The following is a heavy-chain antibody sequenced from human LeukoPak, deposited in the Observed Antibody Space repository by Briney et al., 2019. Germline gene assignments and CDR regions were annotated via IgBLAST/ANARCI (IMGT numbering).Heavy chain of an antibody. Sequence: GSSVKVSCKASGGTFSSYAISWVRQAPGQGLEWMGGIIPIFGTANYAQKFQGRVTITADKSTSTAYMELSSLRSEDMAVYYCASEYYYGSGSYPGMDVWGKGTTVTVSS. D-gene: IGHD3-10*01. CDR3: ASEYYYGSGSYPGMDV. CDR1: GGTFSSYA. V-gene: IGHV1-69*06. J-gene: IGHJ6*04. CDR2: IIPIFGTA.